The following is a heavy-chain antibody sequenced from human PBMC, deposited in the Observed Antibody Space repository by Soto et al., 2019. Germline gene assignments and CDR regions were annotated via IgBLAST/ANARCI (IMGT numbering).Heavy chain of an antibody. Sequence: GGSLRLSCAASGFTFSSYSMNWVRQAPGKGLEWVSYISSSSSTIYYADSVKGRFTISRDNAKNSLYLQMNSLRDEDTAVYYCAKGPDYYGSGSYYYYYGMDVWGQGTTVTVSS. V-gene: IGHV3-48*02. CDR2: ISSSSSTI. CDR1: GFTFSSYS. J-gene: IGHJ6*02. D-gene: IGHD3-10*01. CDR3: AKGPDYYGSGSYYYYYGMDV.